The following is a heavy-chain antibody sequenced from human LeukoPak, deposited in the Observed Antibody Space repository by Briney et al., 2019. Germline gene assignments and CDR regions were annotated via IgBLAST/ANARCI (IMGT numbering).Heavy chain of an antibody. D-gene: IGHD1-26*01. CDR1: GFTFSSYE. J-gene: IGHJ4*02. CDR2: ISSSGSTI. V-gene: IGHV3-48*03. Sequence: GGSLRLSCATSGFTFSSYEMNWVRQAPGKGLEWVSYISSSGSTIYYADSVKGRFTISRDNAKNSLYLQMNSLRAEDTAVYYCPRGIVGSPMILSDWGQGTLVTVSS. CDR3: PRGIVGSPMILSD.